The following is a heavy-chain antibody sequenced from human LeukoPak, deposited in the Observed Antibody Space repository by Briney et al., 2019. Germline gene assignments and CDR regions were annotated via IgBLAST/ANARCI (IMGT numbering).Heavy chain of an antibody. D-gene: IGHD3-22*01. CDR2: IYHSGSP. J-gene: IGHJ4*02. CDR1: GGSISSNNW. Sequence: SGTLSLTCAVSGGSISSNNWWGWVRQPPGKGLEWIGEIYHSGSPNYNPSLKSRVTISVDKSRNHFSLNLSSVTAADTAVYYCARESGGYDSSGYPFDYWGQGTLVTVSS. CDR3: ARESGGYDSSGYPFDY. V-gene: IGHV4-4*02.